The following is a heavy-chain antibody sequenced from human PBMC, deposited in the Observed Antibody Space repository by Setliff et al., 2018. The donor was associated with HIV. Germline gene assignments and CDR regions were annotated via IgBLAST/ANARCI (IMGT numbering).Heavy chain of an antibody. D-gene: IGHD1-26*01. V-gene: IGHV3-30*04. CDR3: RGVGSKYYSNYTDV. J-gene: IGHJ6*03. CDR1: GFTFSSYA. Sequence: PGGSLRLSCAASGFTFSSYAMHWVRQAPGKGLEWVAVISYDASNKYYAVPVKGRFTISKDDSKDTLYLQMNNLKIEDSAVYYCRGVGSKYYSNYTDVWGTGTTVTVSS. CDR2: ISYDASNK.